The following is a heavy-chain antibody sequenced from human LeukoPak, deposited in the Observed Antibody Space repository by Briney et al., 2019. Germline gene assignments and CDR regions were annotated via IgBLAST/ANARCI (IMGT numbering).Heavy chain of an antibody. D-gene: IGHD3-10*01. J-gene: IGHJ6*03. Sequence: ASVKVSCKASGYTFTGYYMHWVRQAPGQGLEWIGWINPNSGGTNYAQKFQGRGTMTRDTSICTASMELSRLRSDDPAVYYCARCYGSGSYTGGYYYYRDVWGKGPTVSVSS. CDR1: GYTFTGYY. V-gene: IGHV1-2*02. CDR2: INPNSGGT. CDR3: ARCYGSGSYTGGYYYYRDV.